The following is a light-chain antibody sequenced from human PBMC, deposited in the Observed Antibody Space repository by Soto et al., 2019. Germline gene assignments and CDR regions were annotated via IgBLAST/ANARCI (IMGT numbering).Light chain of an antibody. J-gene: IGKJ1*01. CDR3: QQSFSTLWT. Sequence: DIQMTQSPSSLSAAIGDRVTITCRASQSIKNYLNWYQHKPGAAPKLLIFGASNLESGVPSRFSGSGSGTEFTLTISSLQPEDFATYYCQQSFSTLWTFGQGTKWIS. V-gene: IGKV1-39*01. CDR2: GAS. CDR1: QSIKNY.